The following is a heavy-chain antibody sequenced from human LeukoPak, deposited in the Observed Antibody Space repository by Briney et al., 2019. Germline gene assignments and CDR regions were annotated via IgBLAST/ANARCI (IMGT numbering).Heavy chain of an antibody. V-gene: IGHV1-2*06. J-gene: IGHJ2*01. Sequence: ASVKVSCKASGYTFTGYYMHWVRQAPGQGLEWMGRINPNSGGTNYAQKFQGRVTMTRDTSISIAYMELSRLRSDDTAVYYCARVRPGYSSGWYTDWYFDLWGRGTPVTVSS. CDR1: GYTFTGYY. CDR3: ARVRPGYSSGWYTDWYFDL. D-gene: IGHD6-19*01. CDR2: INPNSGGT.